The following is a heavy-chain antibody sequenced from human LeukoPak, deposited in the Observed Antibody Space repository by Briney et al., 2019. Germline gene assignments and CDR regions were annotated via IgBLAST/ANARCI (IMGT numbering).Heavy chain of an antibody. CDR1: GGSFSGYY. Sequence: SETLSLTCAVYGGSFSGYYWSWIRQPPGKGLEWIGEINHSGSTNYNPSLKSRVTISVDTSKNQFSLKLSSVTAADTAVYYCARGGGRDGYNLGDDYWGQGTLVTVSS. V-gene: IGHV4-34*01. J-gene: IGHJ4*02. CDR2: INHSGST. D-gene: IGHD5-24*01. CDR3: ARGGGRDGYNLGDDY.